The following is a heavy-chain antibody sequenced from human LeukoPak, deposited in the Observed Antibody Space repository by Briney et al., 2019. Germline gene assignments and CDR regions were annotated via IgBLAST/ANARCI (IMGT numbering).Heavy chain of an antibody. CDR1: GYTFTDYY. CDR3: ARGRRILGGPENAGDFFDY. D-gene: IGHD3-16*01. V-gene: IGHV1-2*02. Sequence: ASVKVSCKASGYTFTDYYLLWVRQAPGQGLEWMGWIKTNSGATDYAQNFEARVTMTRDTSSGTAYLDLSGLTSDDTAVYYCARGRRILGGPENAGDFFDYWGQGTLVIVSS. CDR2: IKTNSGAT. J-gene: IGHJ4*01.